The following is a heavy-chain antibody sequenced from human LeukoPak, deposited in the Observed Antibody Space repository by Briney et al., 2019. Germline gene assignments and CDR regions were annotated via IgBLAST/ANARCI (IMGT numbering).Heavy chain of an antibody. J-gene: IGHJ4*02. CDR3: AREKQLLLSRRGHLGIDY. V-gene: IGHV4-34*01. D-gene: IGHD2-15*01. CDR1: GGSFRGYY. Sequence: SETLSLTCAVYGGSFRGYYWSWIRQPPGKGLEWIGEINHSGSTNYNPSLKSRVTISVDTSKNQFSLKLSSVTAADTAVYYCAREKQLLLSRRGHLGIDYWGQGTLVTVSS. CDR2: INHSGST.